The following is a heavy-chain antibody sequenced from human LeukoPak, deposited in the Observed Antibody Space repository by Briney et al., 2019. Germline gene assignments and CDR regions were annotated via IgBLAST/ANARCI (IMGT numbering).Heavy chain of an antibody. V-gene: IGHV3-48*02. CDR3: VRDPLRRYDY. Sequence: GGSLRLSCAASRFTFSSYWMSWVRQASGKGPEWISYISGSSSDIHYVDSVKGRFTISRDNARNSLYLQMNSLRDEDTAVYYCVRDPLRRYDYWGQGTPVTVSS. CDR2: ISGSSSDI. CDR1: RFTFSSYW. J-gene: IGHJ4*02.